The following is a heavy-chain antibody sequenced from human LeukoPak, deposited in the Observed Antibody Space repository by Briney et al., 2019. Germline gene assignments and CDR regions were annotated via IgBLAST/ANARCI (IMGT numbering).Heavy chain of an antibody. Sequence: ASVKVSCKASGYTFTSYFMHWVRQAPGQGLEWMGLVNPSGGSTIYAQKFQGRVTMTRDMSTSTVFMELDSLRSEDTAVYYCARDPVSSSWYGYFQHWGQGTLVSVSS. J-gene: IGHJ1*01. D-gene: IGHD6-13*01. CDR3: ARDPVSSSWYGYFQH. CDR2: VNPSGGST. CDR1: GYTFTSYF. V-gene: IGHV1-46*01.